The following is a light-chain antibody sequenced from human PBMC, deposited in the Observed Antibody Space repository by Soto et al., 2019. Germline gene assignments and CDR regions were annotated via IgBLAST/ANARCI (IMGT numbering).Light chain of an antibody. CDR1: QSISSY. J-gene: IGKJ4*01. Sequence: DIQMTQSPSSLSASVGDRATITCRASQSISSYLNWYQQKPGKATKLLIYAASSLQSGVPSRFSGGGSGTDFTLTISSLQPEDFATYYWQQSYSTPPLTFGGGTKVEIK. CDR3: QQSYSTPPLT. CDR2: AAS. V-gene: IGKV1-39*01.